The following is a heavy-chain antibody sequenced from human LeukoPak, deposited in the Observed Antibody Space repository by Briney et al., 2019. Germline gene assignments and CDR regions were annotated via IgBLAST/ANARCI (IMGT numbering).Heavy chain of an antibody. Sequence: PGGSLRLSCAASGFTFSSDAMHWVRQAPGKGLEWVSVMYSGGSTFYADSVKGRFTISRDNSKNTLYLQMNSLRAEDTAVYYCARKHYYDSSGFFPPMDYWGQGTLVTVSS. V-gene: IGHV3-66*01. D-gene: IGHD3-22*01. J-gene: IGHJ4*02. CDR1: GFTFSSDA. CDR2: MYSGGST. CDR3: ARKHYYDSSGFFPPMDY.